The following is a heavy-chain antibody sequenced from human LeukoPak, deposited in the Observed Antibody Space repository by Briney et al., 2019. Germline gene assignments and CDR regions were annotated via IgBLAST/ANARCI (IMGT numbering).Heavy chain of an antibody. CDR3: AILSGYLPRNFDY. CDR1: GGTFSSYT. V-gene: IGHV1-69*02. Sequence: SVKVSCKASGGTFSSYTIGWMRQAPGQGLEWIGRIIPILGIANYAQKFQGRVTITADKSTSTAYMELSSLRSEDTAVYYCAILSGYLPRNFDYWGQGTLVTVPS. CDR2: IIPILGIA. D-gene: IGHD3-22*01. J-gene: IGHJ4*02.